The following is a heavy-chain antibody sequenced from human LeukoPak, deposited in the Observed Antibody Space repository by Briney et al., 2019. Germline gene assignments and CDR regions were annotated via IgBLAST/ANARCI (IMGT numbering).Heavy chain of an antibody. CDR3: AKDGARRVVVPAAKDY. D-gene: IGHD2-2*01. Sequence: PGGSLRLSCAASGFTFSSYGIHWVRQAPGKGLEWVAFIRYDGSNKYYADSVKGRFTISRDNSKNTLYLQMNSLRAEDTAVYYCAKDGARRVVVPAAKDYWGQGTLVTVSS. CDR1: GFTFSSYG. J-gene: IGHJ4*02. V-gene: IGHV3-30*02. CDR2: IRYDGSNK.